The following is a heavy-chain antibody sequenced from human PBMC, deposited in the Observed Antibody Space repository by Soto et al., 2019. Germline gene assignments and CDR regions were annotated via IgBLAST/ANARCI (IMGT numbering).Heavy chain of an antibody. Sequence: QVQLVQSGAEVKRPGSSVKVSCKASGDTFTFYSINWVRQAPGLGLEWMGRINPILSMSNYAQRFQGRVTVTADKATSTAYMEVSSLSSEDTDIYYCASSYGSEYRALDYWGQGALVTVAS. CDR1: GDTFTFYS. V-gene: IGHV1-69*02. CDR2: INPILSMS. D-gene: IGHD3-10*01. J-gene: IGHJ4*02. CDR3: ASSYGSEYRALDY.